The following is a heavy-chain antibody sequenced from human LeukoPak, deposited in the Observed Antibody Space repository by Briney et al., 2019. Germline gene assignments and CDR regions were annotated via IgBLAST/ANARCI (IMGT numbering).Heavy chain of an antibody. CDR2: ISGSGGST. D-gene: IGHD6-19*01. V-gene: IGHV3-23*01. Sequence: GGSLRLSCAASGFTFSSYAMSWVRQAPGKGLEWVSAISGSGGSTYYADSVKGRFTISRDSSKNTLYLQMNSLRAEDTAVYYCAIQSSGWYGMDVWGQGTTVTVSS. CDR1: GFTFSSYA. CDR3: AIQSSGWYGMDV. J-gene: IGHJ6*02.